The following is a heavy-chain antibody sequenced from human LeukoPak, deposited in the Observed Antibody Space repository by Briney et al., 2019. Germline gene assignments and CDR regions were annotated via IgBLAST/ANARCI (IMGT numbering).Heavy chain of an antibody. CDR2: IHPGDSNT. CDR3: ARGGGGASGSYSLDY. V-gene: IGHV5-51*01. Sequence: GESLQISCKASGHSFITYWIAWVRQMPGKGLEWMGIIHPGDSNTRYSPSFQGQVTISADKSISTAYLQWSSLKASDTAMYYCARGGGGASGSYSLDYWGQGTLVTVSS. J-gene: IGHJ4*02. D-gene: IGHD3-10*01. CDR1: GHSFITYW.